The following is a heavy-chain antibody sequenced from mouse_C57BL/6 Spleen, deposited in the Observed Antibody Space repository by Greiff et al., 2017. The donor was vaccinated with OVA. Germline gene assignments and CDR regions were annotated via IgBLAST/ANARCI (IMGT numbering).Heavy chain of an antibody. Sequence: QVQLQQPGAELVRPGTSVKLSCKASGYTFTSYWMHWVKQRPGQGLEWIGVIDPSDSYTNYNQKFKGKATLTVDTSSSTAYMQLSSLTSEVCAVCYCARCPLGRYFDVWGTGTTLTVPS. J-gene: IGHJ1*03. CDR2: IDPSDSYT. D-gene: IGHD4-1*01. V-gene: IGHV1-59*01. CDR1: GYTFTSYW. CDR3: ARCPLGRYFDV.